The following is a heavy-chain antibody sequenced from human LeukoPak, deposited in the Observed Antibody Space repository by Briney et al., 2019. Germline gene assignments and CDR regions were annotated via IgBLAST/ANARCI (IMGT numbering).Heavy chain of an antibody. CDR3: ARGRPPHDYGTLFDY. D-gene: IGHD4-17*01. J-gene: IGHJ4*02. CDR2: IYYSGST. Sequence: TSETLSLTCAVYGGSFSGYYWSWIRQPPGKGLEWIGYIYYSGSTNYNPSLKSRVTMSVDTSKKQFSLKLSSVTAADTAVYYCARGRPPHDYGTLFDYWGQGTLVTVSS. CDR1: GGSFSGYY. V-gene: IGHV4-59*01.